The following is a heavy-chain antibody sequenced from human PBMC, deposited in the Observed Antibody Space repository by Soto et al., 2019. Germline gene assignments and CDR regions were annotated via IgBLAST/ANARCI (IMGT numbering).Heavy chain of an antibody. J-gene: IGHJ6*02. CDR1: GFTVSSNY. Sequence: GGSLRLSCAASGFTVSSNYMSWVRQAPGKGLEWVSVIYSGGSTYYADSVKGRFTISRDNSKNTLYLQMNSLRAEDTAVYYCARDRYSEYSSLYYYYGMDVWGQGTTVTVSS. CDR2: IYSGGST. V-gene: IGHV3-66*01. CDR3: ARDRYSEYSSLYYYYGMDV. D-gene: IGHD6-6*01.